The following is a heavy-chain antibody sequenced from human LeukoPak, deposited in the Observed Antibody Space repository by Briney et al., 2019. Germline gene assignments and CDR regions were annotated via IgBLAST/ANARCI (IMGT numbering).Heavy chain of an antibody. J-gene: IGHJ4*02. CDR3: VRGAVTGQQCDN. Sequence: GGSLRLSCAASGFSFSNHWMHWVRQVPGEGLVWVSPITSDGYTTNYADSVKGRFTISRDNAKNTLYLQMNSLRDEDTAVYYCVRGAVTGQQCDNWGQGTLVTVSS. CDR2: ITSDGYTT. V-gene: IGHV3-74*01. D-gene: IGHD2-21*02. CDR1: GFSFSNHW.